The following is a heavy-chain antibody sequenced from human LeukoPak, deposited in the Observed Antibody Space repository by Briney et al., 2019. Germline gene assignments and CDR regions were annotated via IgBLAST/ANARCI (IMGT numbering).Heavy chain of an antibody. Sequence: GGSLRPSCAASGFTFSSFAMSWVRQAPGKGLEWVSTISGSGGSTNYADSVKGRFTFSRDNSKKTLYLQMNSLRAEDTAVYYFAKDLPDYGDYIEGSWGQGTLVTVSS. J-gene: IGHJ5*02. V-gene: IGHV3-23*01. CDR3: AKDLPDYGDYIEGS. CDR1: GFTFSSFA. CDR2: ISGSGGST. D-gene: IGHD4-17*01.